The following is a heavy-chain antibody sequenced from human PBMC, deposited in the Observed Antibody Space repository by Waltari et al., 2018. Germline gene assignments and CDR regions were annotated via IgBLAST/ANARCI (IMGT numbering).Heavy chain of an antibody. CDR2: IYYSGTA. Sequence: QVQLQESGPGLVTPSETLSLTCSVSGGSISNSYWTRIRQSPGKGLEWIGDIYYSGTANFNPSLNNRVAISADTSKNQFSLKLSSVIAADTAVYYCARAHLQVVTTRDDYYIYYMDVWGKGTTVTVSS. CDR3: ARAHLQVVTTRDDYYIYYMDV. CDR1: GGSISNSY. D-gene: IGHD5-12*01. V-gene: IGHV4-59*01. J-gene: IGHJ6*03.